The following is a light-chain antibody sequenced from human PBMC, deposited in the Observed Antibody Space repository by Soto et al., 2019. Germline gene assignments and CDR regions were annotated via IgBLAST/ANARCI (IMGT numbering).Light chain of an antibody. CDR2: EVS. Sequence: QYALTQPASVSGCPGQKITISCSGTSSDIGAYDLVSWYQQHPGRAPKLIIYEVSHRFSGLSYRFSGSKSGNTASLTISGLQAEDEGDYYCTSFAPGIIYVFGSGSKVTVL. CDR1: SSDIGAYDL. J-gene: IGLJ1*01. CDR3: TSFAPGIIYV. V-gene: IGLV2-14*03.